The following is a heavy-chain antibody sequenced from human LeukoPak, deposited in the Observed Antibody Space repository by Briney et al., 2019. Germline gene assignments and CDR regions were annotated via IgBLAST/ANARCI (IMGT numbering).Heavy chain of an antibody. Sequence: GGSLRLSSTASGFAFDEHGMGWVRHVQGKGLEWVSGINWSGGSTGYADPLRGRFTISRDNAKNSLYLQMDSLRAEDTALYYCARAPITSPFYFDYWGQGTLVTVSS. CDR1: GFAFDEHG. D-gene: IGHD2-2*01. J-gene: IGHJ4*02. CDR2: INWSGGST. V-gene: IGHV3-20*04. CDR3: ARAPITSPFYFDY.